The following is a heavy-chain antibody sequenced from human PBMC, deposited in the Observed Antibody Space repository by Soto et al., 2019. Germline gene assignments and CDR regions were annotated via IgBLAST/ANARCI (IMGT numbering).Heavy chain of an antibody. CDR2: ISWNSGSI. CDR3: AAGPVYSSSYGYYYGMDV. Sequence: GGSLRLSCAASGFTFDDYAMHWVRQAPGKGLEWVSGISWNSGSIGYADSVKGRFTISRDNAKNSLYLQMNSLRAEDTALYYCAAGPVYSSSYGYYYGMDVWGQGTTVNVSS. D-gene: IGHD6-13*01. J-gene: IGHJ6*02. V-gene: IGHV3-9*01. CDR1: GFTFDDYA.